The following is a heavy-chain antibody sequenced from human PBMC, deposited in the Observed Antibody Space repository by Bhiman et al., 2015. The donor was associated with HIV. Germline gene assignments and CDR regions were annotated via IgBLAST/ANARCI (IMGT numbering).Heavy chain of an antibody. CDR2: ISSSGSYI. V-gene: IGHV3-48*01. D-gene: IGHD6-13*01. J-gene: IGHJ3*02. CDR1: GFTFSNYI. Sequence: EAQLVESGGDSVQPGGSLRLSCAASGFTFSNYIMNWVRQAPGKGLEWVSYISSSGSYIYYADSVKGRFTISRDNAKNSLYLQMNSLRAEDTAVYYCAYTSKWAFDMWGPGTMVTVPS. CDR3: AYTSKWAFDM.